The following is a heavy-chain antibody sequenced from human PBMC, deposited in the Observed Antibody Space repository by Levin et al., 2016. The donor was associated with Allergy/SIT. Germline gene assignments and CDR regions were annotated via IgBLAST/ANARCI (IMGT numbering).Heavy chain of an antibody. CDR2: ISRTTSTI. J-gene: IGHJ4*02. Sequence: GESLKISCEASGFSFSEYSMDWVRQAPGKGLEWISYISRTTSTISYADSVKGRFTISRDNAKNTLYLQMNSLRPDDMAVYYCAKSPAQMGYFLDFWGQGTLVTVSS. CDR1: GFSFSEYS. V-gene: IGHV3-48*01. D-gene: IGHD5-24*01. CDR3: AKSPAQMGYFLDF.